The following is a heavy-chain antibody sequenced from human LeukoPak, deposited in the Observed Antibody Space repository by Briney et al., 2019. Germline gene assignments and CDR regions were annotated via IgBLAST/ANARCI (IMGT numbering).Heavy chain of an antibody. CDR2: ISSSSSYI. D-gene: IGHD3-22*01. CDR3: ARERALGYYCDSS. V-gene: IGHV3-21*01. J-gene: IGHJ4*02. Sequence: GGTLRLSCAASGFTFSSYSMNWVRQAPGKGLEWVTSISSSSSYIYYADSVKGRLTISRDNATNSLYLQMNSLRAEDTAVYYCARERALGYYCDSSWGQGTLVTVSS. CDR1: GFTFSSYS.